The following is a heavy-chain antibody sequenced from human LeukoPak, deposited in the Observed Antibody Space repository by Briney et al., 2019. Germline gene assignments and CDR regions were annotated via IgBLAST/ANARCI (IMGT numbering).Heavy chain of an antibody. CDR1: EFTFSSYE. CDR2: ISSSGNSI. J-gene: IGHJ4*02. D-gene: IGHD5/OR15-5a*01. CDR3: AREIGLRIDF. V-gene: IGHV3-48*03. Sequence: GGSLRLSCAASEFTFSSYEMTWVRQTPGKGLEWVSYISSSGNSIYYADSVKGRFTISRDNAKNSLYLQMNNLRAEDTAVYFCAREIGLRIDFWGQGTLVTVSS.